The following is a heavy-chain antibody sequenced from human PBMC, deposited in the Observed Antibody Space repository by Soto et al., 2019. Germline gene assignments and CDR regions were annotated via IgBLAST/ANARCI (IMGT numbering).Heavy chain of an antibody. J-gene: IGHJ4*02. CDR1: GFTVSSNY. Sequence: EVQLVESGGGLIQPGGSLRLSCAASGFTVSSNYMSWVRQAPGKGLEWVSVIYSGGSTYYADSVKGRFTISRDNSKNTLYLQTNSLRAEDTAVYYCARNYYDSGGGFDYWGQGTLVTVSS. CDR2: IYSGGST. CDR3: ARNYYDSGGGFDY. V-gene: IGHV3-53*01. D-gene: IGHD3-22*01.